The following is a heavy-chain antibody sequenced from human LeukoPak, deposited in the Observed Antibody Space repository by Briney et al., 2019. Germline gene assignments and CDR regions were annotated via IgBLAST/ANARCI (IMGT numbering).Heavy chain of an antibody. D-gene: IGHD6-19*01. CDR2: IRGSGGST. CDR1: GFTIRNYA. J-gene: IGHJ6*03. V-gene: IGHV3-23*01. Sequence: PGGSLRLSCAASGFTIRNYAMSWVRQAPGKGLEWVSAIRGSGGSTFYADPVKGRFTISRDNSKNTLYLQMNSLRAEDTAVYYCAKDPRSGGYYYYYYMDVWGKGTTVTVSS. CDR3: AKDPRSGGYYYYYYMDV.